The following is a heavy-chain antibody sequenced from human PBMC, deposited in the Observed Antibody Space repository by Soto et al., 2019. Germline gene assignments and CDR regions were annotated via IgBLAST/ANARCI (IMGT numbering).Heavy chain of an antibody. Sequence: ASVKVSCKASGGTFSSYAISWVRQAPGQGLEWMGGIIPIFGTANYAQKFQGRVTITADKSTSTAYMELSSLRSEDTAVYYCAAFKQRVDGYNYADYWGQGTLVTVSS. V-gene: IGHV1-69*06. D-gene: IGHD5-12*01. CDR3: AAFKQRVDGYNYADY. CDR2: IIPIFGTA. J-gene: IGHJ4*02. CDR1: GGTFSSYA.